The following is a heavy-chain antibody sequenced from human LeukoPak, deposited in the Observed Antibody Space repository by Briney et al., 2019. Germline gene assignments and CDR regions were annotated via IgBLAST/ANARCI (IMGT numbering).Heavy chain of an antibody. V-gene: IGHV3-21*01. J-gene: IGHJ4*02. CDR2: IISGGRYI. CDR3: ARTGYSSSWYFRYFDY. D-gene: IGHD6-13*01. Sequence: GGSLRLSCAASGFTFSSYAMSWVRQAPGKGLEWVSSIISGGRYIYYADSVKGRFAVSRDNAKNSLYLQMNSLSAEDTAVYYCARTGYSSSWYFRYFDYWGQGTLVTVSS. CDR1: GFTFSSYA.